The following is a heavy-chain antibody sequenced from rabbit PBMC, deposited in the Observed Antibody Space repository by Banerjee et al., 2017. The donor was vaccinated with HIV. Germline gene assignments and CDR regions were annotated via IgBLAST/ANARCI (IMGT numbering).Heavy chain of an antibody. CDR1: GFDFSAYTF. J-gene: IGHJ6*01. CDR3: ARDTGTSFSTYGMDL. CDR2: IDTGSRDFT. D-gene: IGHD8-1*01. Sequence: QEQLVESGGDLVQPGASLTLTCTASGFDFSAYTFMCWVRQAPGKGLERIACIDTGSRDFTYYATWAKGRFTISKTSSTTVTLQMTSLTVADTATYFCARDTGTSFSTYGMDLWGPGTLVTVS. V-gene: IGHV1S45*01.